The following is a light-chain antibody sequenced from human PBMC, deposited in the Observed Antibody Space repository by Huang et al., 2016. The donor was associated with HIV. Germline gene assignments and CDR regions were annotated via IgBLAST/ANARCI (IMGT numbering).Light chain of an antibody. CDR3: QQSYTVPYT. V-gene: IGKV1-39*01. Sequence: DIQMTQYPSSLSASIGNRVTITCRASQSVTRFLNWYQQKPGKAPKILIYTASYLQSGVPSRFSGSGSGTEFTLTINSLQPEDFVTYYCQQSYTVPYTFGQGTKLEIK. CDR1: QSVTRF. J-gene: IGKJ2*01. CDR2: TAS.